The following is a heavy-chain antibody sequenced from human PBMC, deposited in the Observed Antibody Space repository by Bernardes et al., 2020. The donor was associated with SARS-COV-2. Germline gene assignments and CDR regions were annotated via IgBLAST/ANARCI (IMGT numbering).Heavy chain of an antibody. J-gene: IGHJ3*02. CDR1: GFTFSNAC. CDR2: IKSKTDGGTT. D-gene: IGHD2-21*01. V-gene: IGHV3-15*01. CDR3: TTDLLSYDAFDI. Sequence: GGSLRLSCAASGFTFSNACMSWVRQAPGKGLEWVGRIKSKTDGGTTDYAAPVKGRFTISRDDSKNTLYLQMNSLKTEDTAVYYCTTDLLSYDAFDIWGQGTMVTVSS.